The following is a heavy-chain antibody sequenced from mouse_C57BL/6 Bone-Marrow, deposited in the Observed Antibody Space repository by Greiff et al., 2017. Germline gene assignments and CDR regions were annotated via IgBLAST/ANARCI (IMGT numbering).Heavy chain of an antibody. D-gene: IGHD4-1*01. CDR3: ATGTGVDY. CDR1: GYTFTSYW. V-gene: IGHV1-69*01. J-gene: IGHJ2*01. CDR2: IDPSDSYT. Sequence: VQLQQSGAELVMPGASVKLSCKASGYTFTSYWMHWVKQRTGQGLEWIGEIDPSDSYTNYNQKFKGKSTLTVDKSSSTAYMQLSSLTSEDSAVYYCATGTGVDYWGQGTTLTVSS.